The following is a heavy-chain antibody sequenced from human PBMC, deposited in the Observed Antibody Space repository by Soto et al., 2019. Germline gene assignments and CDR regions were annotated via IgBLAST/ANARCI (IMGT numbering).Heavy chain of an antibody. CDR3: ALPPPLSTSYRTAAFDI. J-gene: IGHJ3*02. CDR2: INPSGGSA. D-gene: IGHD2-2*01. V-gene: IGHV1-46*01. Sequence: ASVKVSCKASGYTFTGYYMHWVRQAPGQGLEWMGWINPSGGSASYAQKFQGRVTMTRDTSTSTVHMELSSLRAEDTAGYYCALPPPLSTSYRTAAFDIGGKGKMVTVS. CDR1: GYTFTGYY.